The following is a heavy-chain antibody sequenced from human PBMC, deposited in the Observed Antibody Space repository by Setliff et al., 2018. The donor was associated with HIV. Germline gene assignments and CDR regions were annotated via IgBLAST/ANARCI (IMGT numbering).Heavy chain of an antibody. V-gene: IGHV4-59*01. Sequence: SETLSLTCTVSGASISGYYWGWIRQSPGRGLEWNGYVSNSGTTNYNPSLKSRVTISVDTSKNQPSLKLTSVTAADTAVYFCARGLYGGGVYNYWGQGTLVTVSS. CDR3: ARGLYGGGVYNY. D-gene: IGHD3-10*02. CDR2: VSNSGTT. J-gene: IGHJ4*02. CDR1: GASISGYY.